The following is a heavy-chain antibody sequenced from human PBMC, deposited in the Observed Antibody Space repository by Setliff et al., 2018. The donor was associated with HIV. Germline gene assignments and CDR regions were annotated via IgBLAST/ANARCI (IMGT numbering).Heavy chain of an antibody. V-gene: IGHV1-18*01. Sequence: GASVKVSCKASGYTFSRYGISWVRQAPGKGLEWMGWISANNGNTKYAQRLQGRVTMTTDTSTSTAYMDLRSLRSDDTAVYFCARDGESQVLHYYYSGMDVWGQGTTVTVSS. CDR1: GYTFSRYG. CDR3: ARDGESQVLHYYYSGMDV. J-gene: IGHJ6*02. CDR2: ISANNGNT. D-gene: IGHD2-2*01.